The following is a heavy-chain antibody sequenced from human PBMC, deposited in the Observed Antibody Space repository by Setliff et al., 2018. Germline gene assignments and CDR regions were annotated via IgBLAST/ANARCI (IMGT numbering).Heavy chain of an antibody. Sequence: PGESLTLSCVVSGFSFSRHWMSWVRQAPGEGLEWVAGIKQDGSTKYYLDSVKGRFTISRDNAKRSLYLQMNGLRADDTGVYYCVRDDADNYDAFDNWGQGTLVTVSS. V-gene: IGHV3-7*01. D-gene: IGHD3-22*01. CDR2: IKQDGSTK. CDR3: VRDDADNYDAFDN. J-gene: IGHJ3*02. CDR1: GFSFSRHW.